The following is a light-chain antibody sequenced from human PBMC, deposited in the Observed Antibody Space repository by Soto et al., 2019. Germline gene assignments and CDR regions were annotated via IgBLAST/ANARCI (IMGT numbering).Light chain of an antibody. J-gene: IGKJ3*01. Sequence: EIVLTQSPGTLSLSPGERATLSCRASQSVSSSYLAWYQQKPGQAPRLLIYGASSRATGIPARFSGSGSGTDFTLTISRLEPEDLAVYYCQQYGSSPLVTFGPGTKVDIK. CDR2: GAS. V-gene: IGKV3-20*01. CDR3: QQYGSSPLVT. CDR1: QSVSSSY.